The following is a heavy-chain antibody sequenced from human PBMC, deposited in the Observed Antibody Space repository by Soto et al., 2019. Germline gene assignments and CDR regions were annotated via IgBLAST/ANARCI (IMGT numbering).Heavy chain of an antibody. J-gene: IGHJ5*02. CDR3: AHRQVFRYNYNAGLFAP. CDR1: GFSLTTNGVG. CDR2: IYWDDDK. Sequence: SSPTLVNPTQTLTLTCTFSGFSLTTNGVGVGWIRQPPGKALEWLVFIYWDDDKRYSPSLRSRLSITKDTSNNQVVLTMTNVDPVDTATYYCAHRQVFRYNYNAGLFAPWGPGILVPVSS. V-gene: IGHV2-5*02. D-gene: IGHD1-1*01.